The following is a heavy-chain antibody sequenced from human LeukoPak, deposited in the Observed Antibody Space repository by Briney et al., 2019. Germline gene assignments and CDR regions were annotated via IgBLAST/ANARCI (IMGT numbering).Heavy chain of an antibody. CDR3: ARTFRQWLVGGIDY. J-gene: IGHJ4*02. Sequence: PGGSLRLSCAASGFTFSSYWMHWVRQAPGKGLVWVSRINSDGSSTSYADSAKGRFTISRDNAKNTLYLQMNSLRAEDTAVYYCARTFRQWLVGGIDYWGQGTLVTVSS. V-gene: IGHV3-74*01. CDR2: INSDGSST. CDR1: GFTFSSYW. D-gene: IGHD6-19*01.